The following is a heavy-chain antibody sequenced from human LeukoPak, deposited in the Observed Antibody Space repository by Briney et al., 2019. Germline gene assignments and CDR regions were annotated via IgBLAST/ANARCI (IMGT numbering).Heavy chain of an antibody. CDR3: ARQLGNYFDY. CDR2: ISSSRSYI. Sequence: PGGSLRLSCAASGFTFSSYSMIWVRQAPGKGLEWVSSISSSRSYINYADSMKGRFTISRDNAKNSLFLQMNSLRAEDTAVYYCARQLGNYFDYWGQGTLVTVSS. J-gene: IGHJ4*02. D-gene: IGHD3-10*01. V-gene: IGHV3-21*01. CDR1: GFTFSSYS.